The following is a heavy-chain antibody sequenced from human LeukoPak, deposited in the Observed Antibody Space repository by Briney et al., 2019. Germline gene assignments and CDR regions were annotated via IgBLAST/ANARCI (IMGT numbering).Heavy chain of an antibody. CDR2: IIPIFGAA. J-gene: IGHJ6*03. CDR1: GGTFSSYA. CDR3: ARDHVGATGDYYYYYMDV. V-gene: IGHV1-69*13. D-gene: IGHD1-26*01. Sequence: ASVKVSCKASGGTFSSYAISWVRQAPGQGLEWMGGIIPIFGAANYAQKFQGRVTITADESTSTAYMELSSLRSEDTAVYYCARDHVGATGDYYYYYMDVWGKGTTVTVSS.